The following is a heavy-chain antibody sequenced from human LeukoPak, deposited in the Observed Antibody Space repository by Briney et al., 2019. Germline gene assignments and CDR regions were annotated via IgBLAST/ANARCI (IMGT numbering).Heavy chain of an antibody. CDR3: ARERVRGRSSRIDY. D-gene: IGHD6-13*01. CDR1: GGSFSGYY. Sequence: PETLSLTCAVYGGSFSGYYWSWTRQPPGKGLEWIGEINHSGSTNYNPSLKSRVTISVDTSKNQFSLKLSSVTAADTAVYYCARERVRGRSSRIDYWGQGTLVTVSS. CDR2: INHSGST. V-gene: IGHV4-34*01. J-gene: IGHJ4*02.